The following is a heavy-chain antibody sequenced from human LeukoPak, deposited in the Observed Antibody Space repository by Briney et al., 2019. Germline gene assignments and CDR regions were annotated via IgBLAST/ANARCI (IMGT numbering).Heavy chain of an antibody. CDR3: AREGFWSGYYHFDY. J-gene: IGHJ4*02. D-gene: IGHD3-3*01. CDR1: GFTFSDYA. V-gene: IGHV3-23*01. Sequence: GGSLRLSCAASGFTFSDYAMSWVRQAPGKGPEWISVISGSGDRTYYADSVKGRFTISRDISKNTLYLQMSSLRAEDTAVYYCAREGFWSGYYHFDYWGKGTLVTVSS. CDR2: ISGSGDRT.